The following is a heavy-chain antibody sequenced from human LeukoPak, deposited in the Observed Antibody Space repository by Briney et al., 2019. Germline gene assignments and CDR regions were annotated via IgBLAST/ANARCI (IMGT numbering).Heavy chain of an antibody. V-gene: IGHV3-48*04. CDR3: VRSIYKNDSTGYYYFDY. J-gene: IGHJ4*02. CDR1: GFTVSSNY. D-gene: IGHD3-22*01. CDR2: ISSSSRTV. Sequence: PGGSLRLSCAASGFTVSSNYMSWVRQAPGKGLEWISYISSSSRTVYYADSVKGRLTISRDNAKNSLFLQMNSLRAEDTAVYYCVRSIYKNDSTGYYYFDYWGQGTLVTVSS.